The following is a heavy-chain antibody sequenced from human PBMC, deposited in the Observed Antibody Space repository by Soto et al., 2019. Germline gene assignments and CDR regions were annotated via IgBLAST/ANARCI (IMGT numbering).Heavy chain of an antibody. CDR1: GGSISSYY. D-gene: IGHD3-3*01. CDR3: ARGRDYDFWSGSPRDFDY. V-gene: IGHV4-59*01. Sequence: PSETLSLTCTVSGGSISSYYWSWIRQPPGKGLEWIGYIYYSGSTNYNPSLKSRVTISLDTSKNQFSLKLSSVTAAGTAVYYCARGRDYDFWSGSPRDFDYWGQGTLVTVSS. CDR2: IYYSGST. J-gene: IGHJ4*02.